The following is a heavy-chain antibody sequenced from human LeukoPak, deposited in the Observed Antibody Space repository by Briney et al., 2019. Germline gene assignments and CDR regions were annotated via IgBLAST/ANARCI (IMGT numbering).Heavy chain of an antibody. CDR2: IYTSGST. CDR3: ARDSGSRGWLLDY. CDR1: GGSINSYY. D-gene: IGHD6-19*01. V-gene: IGHV4-4*07. Sequence: KPSETLSLTCTVSGGSINSYYWIWIRQPAGKGLEWIGRIYTSGSTNYNPSLESRVTMSLDTSKNQFFLKLSSVTAADTAVYYCARDSGSRGWLLDYWGQGTLVTVSS. J-gene: IGHJ4*02.